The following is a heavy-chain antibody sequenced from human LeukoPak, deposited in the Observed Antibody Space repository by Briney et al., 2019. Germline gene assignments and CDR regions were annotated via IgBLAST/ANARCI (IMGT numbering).Heavy chain of an antibody. CDR2: VSGSGVNT. D-gene: IGHD3-22*01. V-gene: IGHV3-23*01. CDR3: AKERPVGGYYLTGFDY. J-gene: IGHJ4*02. CDR1: GFNFNKHA. Sequence: GGSLRLSCAASGFNFNKHAMSWVRQTPGKGLEWVSHVSGSGVNTHFADSVKGRFTISRDNAKNTLYLEMNSLRVEDTAVYYCAKERPVGGYYLTGFDYCGQGTLVTVSS.